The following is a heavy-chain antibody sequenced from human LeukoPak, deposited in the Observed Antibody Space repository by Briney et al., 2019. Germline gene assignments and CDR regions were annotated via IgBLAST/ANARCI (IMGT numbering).Heavy chain of an antibody. CDR3: ARGGRGVQYYYDSTGHFDL. J-gene: IGHJ2*01. D-gene: IGHD3-22*01. V-gene: IGHV4-61*02. CDR2: IYTSGST. CDR1: GGSISSGSYY. Sequence: SQTLPLTCTVSGGSISSGSYYWSWIRQPAGKGLEWIGRIYTSGSTNYNPSLKSRVTISVDTSKNQFSLKLSSVTAADTAVYYCARGGRGVQYYYDSTGHFDLWGRGTLVTVSS.